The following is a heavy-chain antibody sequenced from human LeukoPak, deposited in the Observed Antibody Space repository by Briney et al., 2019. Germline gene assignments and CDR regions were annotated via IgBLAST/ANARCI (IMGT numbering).Heavy chain of an antibody. CDR2: INHSGST. CDR3: ARDRWLVLSYYMDV. J-gene: IGHJ6*03. V-gene: IGHV4-34*01. D-gene: IGHD3-22*01. Sequence: ASETLSLTCAVYGGSFSGYYWSWIRQPPGKGLEWIGEINHSGSTNYNPSLKSRVTISVDTSKNQFSLKLSSVTAADTAVYYCARDRWLVLSYYMDVWGKGTTVTVSS. CDR1: GGSFSGYY.